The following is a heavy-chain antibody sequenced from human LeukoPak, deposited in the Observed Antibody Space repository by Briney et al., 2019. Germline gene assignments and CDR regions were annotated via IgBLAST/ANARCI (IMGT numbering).Heavy chain of an antibody. D-gene: IGHD3-22*01. Sequence: PGRSLRLSCAASGFTFSSYGMHWVRQAPGKGLEWVAVIWYGGSNKYYADSVKGRFTISRDNSKNTLYLQMNSLRAEDTAVYYCATYSSLNRREFQYWGQGTLLTVSS. J-gene: IGHJ1*01. CDR2: IWYGGSNK. CDR3: ATYSSLNRREFQY. CDR1: GFTFSSYG. V-gene: IGHV3-33*08.